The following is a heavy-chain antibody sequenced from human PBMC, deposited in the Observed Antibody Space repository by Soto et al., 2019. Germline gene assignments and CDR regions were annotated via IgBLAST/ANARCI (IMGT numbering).Heavy chain of an antibody. V-gene: IGHV3-11*05. D-gene: IGHD3-3*02. CDR1: GFTFSDYY. CDR2: ISSSSGYT. Sequence: QVQLVESGGGLVKPGGSLRLSCAASGFTFSDYYMSWIRQAPGRGREWVSYISSSSGYTNYADSVKGRFTISRDNAKNSLYLQMNSLRAEDTAVYYCARADIFYYYGMDVWGQGTTVTVSS. CDR3: ARADIFYYYGMDV. J-gene: IGHJ6*02.